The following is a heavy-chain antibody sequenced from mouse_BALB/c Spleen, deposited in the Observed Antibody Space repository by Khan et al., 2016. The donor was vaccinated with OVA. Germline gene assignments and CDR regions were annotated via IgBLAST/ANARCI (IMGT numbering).Heavy chain of an antibody. V-gene: IGHV1-20*02. CDR1: GYSFTGYF. Sequence: EVGLVESGPELVKPGASVKISCKASGYSFTGYFMNWVMQSHGKSLEWIGRINPHIGETLYNQKFKGKATLTVDESSRTAHMELRSLASEDSAVYYCARKNGSDFDYWGQGTTLTVSS. J-gene: IGHJ2*01. CDR3: ARKNGSDFDY. D-gene: IGHD1-1*01. CDR2: INPHIGET.